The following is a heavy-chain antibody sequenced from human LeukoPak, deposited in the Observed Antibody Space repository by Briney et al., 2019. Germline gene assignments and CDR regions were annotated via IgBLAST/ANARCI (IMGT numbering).Heavy chain of an antibody. Sequence: PSQTLSLTCTVSGGSISSGGYYWSWIRQHPGKGLEWIGYIYYSGSTYYIPSLKSRVTISVDTSKNQFSLKLSSVTAADTAVYYCAREAQPTYYYDSSGYYFDYWGQGTLVTVSS. D-gene: IGHD3-22*01. CDR2: IYYSGST. CDR3: AREAQPTYYYDSSGYYFDY. J-gene: IGHJ4*02. V-gene: IGHV4-31*03. CDR1: GGSISSGGYY.